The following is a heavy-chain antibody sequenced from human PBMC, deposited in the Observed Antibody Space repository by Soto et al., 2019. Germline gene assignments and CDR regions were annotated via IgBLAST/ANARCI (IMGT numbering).Heavy chain of an antibody. J-gene: IGHJ4*02. CDR1: GGSISSSNW. V-gene: IGHV4-4*02. CDR3: ARGMTTVTTFDY. D-gene: IGHD4-17*01. CDR2: IYHSGST. Sequence: PSETLSLTCAVSGGSISSSNWWSWVRQPPGKGLEWIGEIYHSGSTNYNPSLKSRVTILVDKSKNQFSLKLSSVTAADTAVYYCARGMTTVTTFDYWGQGTLVTVSS.